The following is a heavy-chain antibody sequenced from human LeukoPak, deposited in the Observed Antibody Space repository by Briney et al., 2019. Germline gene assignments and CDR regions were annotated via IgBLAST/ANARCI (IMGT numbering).Heavy chain of an antibody. CDR2: INPDGNKK. CDR1: GLTFSSSW. D-gene: IGHD5-18*01. J-gene: IGHJ4*02. Sequence: GGSLRLSCAVSGLTFSSSWMDWVRQAPGKGLEWVASINPDGNKKYSVDSVKGRFTISRDNAENSLYLQMNSLRVEDTAFYYCARDLAYSRLDYWGQGMLVTVSS. V-gene: IGHV3-7*01. CDR3: ARDLAYSRLDY.